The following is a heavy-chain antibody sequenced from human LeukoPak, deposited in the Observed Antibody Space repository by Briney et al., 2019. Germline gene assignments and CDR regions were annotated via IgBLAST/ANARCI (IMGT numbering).Heavy chain of an antibody. CDR3: ARGPAYGDGLDYYYHFDF. J-gene: IGHJ6*03. V-gene: IGHV3-48*03. Sequence: GGSLRLSRAAPLFSFRDYKMKSGSPAPGKGLEWVAYISSSGSSKCYADSVTGRFTISRDKDKNSLYLAMNSLRVEDTAVYYCARGPAYGDGLDYYYHFDFWGKGTTFTVSS. D-gene: IGHD5-18*01. CDR1: LFSFRDYK. CDR2: ISSSGSSK.